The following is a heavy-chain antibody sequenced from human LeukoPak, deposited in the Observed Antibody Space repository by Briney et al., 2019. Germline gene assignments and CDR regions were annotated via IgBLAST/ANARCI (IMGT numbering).Heavy chain of an antibody. Sequence: GGSLRLSCAASGFTFSNYAMSWVRQAPGKGLEWVSGISGSGGSTYYADSVKGRFTISRDNSKDTLYLQMNSLRVEDTAVYYCAKHVGTLALPPGRFDPWGQGTLVTVSS. D-gene: IGHD1-26*01. J-gene: IGHJ5*02. CDR3: AKHVGTLALPPGRFDP. CDR2: ISGSGGST. CDR1: GFTFSNYA. V-gene: IGHV3-23*01.